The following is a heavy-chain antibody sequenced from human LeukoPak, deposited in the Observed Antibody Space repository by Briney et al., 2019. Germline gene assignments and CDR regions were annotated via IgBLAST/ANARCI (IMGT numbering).Heavy chain of an antibody. D-gene: IGHD2-2*02. V-gene: IGHV3-7*03. Sequence: GVSLRLSCAASGFTFSTYWMSWVRQAPGKGLECVANIRRDGSEKYYVDSVKGRFTIFRDDAKSSLYLQMNSLRAEDTAVYFCARVYTGNRWHFDYWGQGTLVTVSS. CDR2: IRRDGSEK. CDR3: ARVYTGNRWHFDY. CDR1: GFTFSTYW. J-gene: IGHJ4*02.